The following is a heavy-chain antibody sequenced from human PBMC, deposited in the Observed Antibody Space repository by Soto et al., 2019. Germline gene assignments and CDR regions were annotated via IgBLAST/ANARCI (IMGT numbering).Heavy chain of an antibody. V-gene: IGHV1-69*01. CDR3: AKAVAGYGFWSGRSPTSIRAYGMDV. D-gene: IGHD3-3*01. CDR1: GGTFSSYV. J-gene: IGHJ6*02. CDR2: IITIFETA. Sequence: QVQLVQSGPEMKKPGSSVKVSCKASGGTFSSYVISWVRQAPGHGLEWMGGIITIFETAKYEQKFQGRVTITADESTSTVYMELRSLRPEDTALYFCAKAVAGYGFWSGRSPTSIRAYGMDVWGQGTAVTVSS.